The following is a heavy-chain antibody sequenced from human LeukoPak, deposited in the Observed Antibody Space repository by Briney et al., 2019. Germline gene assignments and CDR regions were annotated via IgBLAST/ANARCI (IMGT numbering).Heavy chain of an antibody. V-gene: IGHV3-23*01. CDR3: AKAEYYDILTGYSHYSGFDY. CDR1: GFTFSSYA. Sequence: GGSLRLSCAASGFTFSSYAMSWVRQAPGKGLEWVSAISGSGGSTYYADSVKGRFTISRDNSKNTLYLQMNSLRAEDTAVYYCAKAEYYDILTGYSHYSGFDYWGQGTLVIVSS. J-gene: IGHJ4*02. CDR2: ISGSGGST. D-gene: IGHD3-9*01.